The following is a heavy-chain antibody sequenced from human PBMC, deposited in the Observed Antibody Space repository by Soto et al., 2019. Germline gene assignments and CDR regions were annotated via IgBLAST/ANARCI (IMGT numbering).Heavy chain of an antibody. D-gene: IGHD3-3*01. V-gene: IGHV3-33*01. Sequence: PGGSLRLSCAASGFTFSSYGMHWVRQAPGKGLEWVAVIWYDGSNKYYADSVKGRFTISRDNSKNTLYLQMNSLRAEDTAVYYCARDYHDFWSGSHKPLAYWGQGTLVTVSS. J-gene: IGHJ4*02. CDR3: ARDYHDFWSGSHKPLAY. CDR2: IWYDGSNK. CDR1: GFTFSSYG.